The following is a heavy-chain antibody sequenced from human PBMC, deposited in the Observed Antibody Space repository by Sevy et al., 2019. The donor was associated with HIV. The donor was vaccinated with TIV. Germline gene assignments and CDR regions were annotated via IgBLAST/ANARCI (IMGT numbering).Heavy chain of an antibody. J-gene: IGHJ4*02. Sequence: GGSLRLSCEASGFTFSKYSMSWVRQAPGKGLEWVSTFSFGCGRINYADSVKGRFTISRDDSKNTLYLHMNSLRAEDTAVYYCAREGGTKPHDYWGQGTLVTVSS. D-gene: IGHD2-8*01. V-gene: IGHV3-23*01. CDR1: GFTFSKYS. CDR2: FSFGCGRI. CDR3: AREGGTKPHDY.